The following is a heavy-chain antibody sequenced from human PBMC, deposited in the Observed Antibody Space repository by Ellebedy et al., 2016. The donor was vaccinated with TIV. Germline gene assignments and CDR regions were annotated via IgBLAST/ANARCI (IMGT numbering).Heavy chain of an antibody. V-gene: IGHV3-23*01. D-gene: IGHD1-14*01. CDR1: GFTFSSYA. J-gene: IGHJ4*02. Sequence: GESLKISCAASGFTFSSYAMSWVRQAPGMGLEWVSAISGSSGHTYYADSVKGRFTISRDNSKNTLYLQMNSLRAEDTAVYYCAKSPSRKPGLVDSWGQGTLVTVSS. CDR2: ISGSSGHT. CDR3: AKSPSRKPGLVDS.